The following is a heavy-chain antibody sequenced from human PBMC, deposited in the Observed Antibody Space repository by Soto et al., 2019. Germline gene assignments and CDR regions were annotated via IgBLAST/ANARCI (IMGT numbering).Heavy chain of an antibody. J-gene: IGHJ6*02. D-gene: IGHD6-19*01. V-gene: IGHV1-69*13. CDR1: GGTFSSYA. CDR2: IIPIFGTA. Sequence: SVKVSCKASGGTFSSYAISWVRQAPGQGLEWMGGIIPIFGTANYAQKFQGRVTITADESTSTAYMELSSLRSEDTAVYYCASPAGIAVAGRYYYYGMDVWGQGTTVTVSS. CDR3: ASPAGIAVAGRYYYYGMDV.